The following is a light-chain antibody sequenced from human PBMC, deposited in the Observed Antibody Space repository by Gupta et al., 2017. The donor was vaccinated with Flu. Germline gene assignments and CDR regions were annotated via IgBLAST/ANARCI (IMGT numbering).Light chain of an antibody. J-gene: IGKJ3*01. CDR2: LGS. CDR1: QSRLHSNGYNY. CDR3: RQARQTPRVT. V-gene: IGKV2-28*01. Sequence: DIVMTQSQLSLPVTPGEPASSSCRSSQSRLHSNGYNYLDWYMQKLGQAPQLLIYLGSNRASGVPNRFSGSGFGTYVTLKDSRGEEEDVGDYYCRQARQTPRVTFGPGTNVDIK.